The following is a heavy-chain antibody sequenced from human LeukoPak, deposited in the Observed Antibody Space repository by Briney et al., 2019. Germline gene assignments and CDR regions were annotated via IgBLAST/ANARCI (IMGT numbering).Heavy chain of an antibody. V-gene: IGHV3-66*01. D-gene: IGHD5-24*01. CDR2: IYLDGRA. Sequence: PGGSLRLSCAASGFAVSSKYMNWVRQAPGKGLEWVTVIYLDGRADYADSVKGRFTISSDNSKNTVYLQMNSLKDEDTAVYYCARDAETSLANWGQGTLFTVSP. J-gene: IGHJ4*02. CDR3: ARDAETSLAN. CDR1: GFAVSSKY.